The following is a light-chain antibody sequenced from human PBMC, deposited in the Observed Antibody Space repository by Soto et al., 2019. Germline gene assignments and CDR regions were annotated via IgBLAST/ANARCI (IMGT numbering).Light chain of an antibody. Sequence: EIVMTQSPATLSVSPGEGATLSCRANQRVSSHLAWYQHKPGQAPRLLIHAASTRAPGIPARFSGSGSVTEFTLTISSLQSEDFAVYYCQQYQTWPFPFGQGTKLEIK. CDR1: QRVSSH. J-gene: IGKJ2*01. CDR3: QQYQTWPFP. V-gene: IGKV3-15*01. CDR2: AAS.